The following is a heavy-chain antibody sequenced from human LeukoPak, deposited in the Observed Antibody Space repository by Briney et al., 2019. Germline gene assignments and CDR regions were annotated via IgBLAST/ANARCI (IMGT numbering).Heavy chain of an antibody. CDR2: IYYSGST. V-gene: IGHV4-39*07. CDR3: ARTGPGGYCSGGSCYWCFDL. J-gene: IGHJ2*01. D-gene: IGHD2-15*01. CDR1: GGSISSSSYY. Sequence: PSETLSLTCTVSGGSISSSSYYWGWIRQPPGKGLEWIGSIYYSGSTYYNPSLKSRVTISVDTSKNQFSLKLSSVTAADTAVYYCARTGPGGYCSGGSCYWCFDLWGRGTLVTVSS.